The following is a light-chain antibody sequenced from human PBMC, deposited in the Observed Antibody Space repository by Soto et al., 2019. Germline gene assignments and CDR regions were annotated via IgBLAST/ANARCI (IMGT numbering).Light chain of an antibody. Sequence: EIVMTQSPATLSVSPVERATLSFRASQSVSNNLAWYQQKPGQAPRLLIYGASTRATGIPARFRGSGSGTEFTLTISSLQSEDFAVYYCQQYNNWPPWTFGQGTKVDIK. V-gene: IGKV3-15*01. CDR3: QQYNNWPPWT. J-gene: IGKJ1*01. CDR2: GAS. CDR1: QSVSNN.